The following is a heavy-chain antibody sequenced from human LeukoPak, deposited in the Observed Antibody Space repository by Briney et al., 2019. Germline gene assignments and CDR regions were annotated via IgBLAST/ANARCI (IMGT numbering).Heavy chain of an antibody. CDR1: GGSISGYY. CDR3: ARLRNYYDSSGYYAIDY. Sequence: SETLSLTCTVSGGSISGYYWTWIRQPPGKGLEWIGYIYYSGITNYNPSLKSRVTISVDTSKNQFSLKLSSVTAADTAVYYCARLRNYYDSSGYYAIDYWGRGTLVTVSS. CDR2: IYYSGIT. D-gene: IGHD3-22*01. J-gene: IGHJ4*01. V-gene: IGHV4-59*08.